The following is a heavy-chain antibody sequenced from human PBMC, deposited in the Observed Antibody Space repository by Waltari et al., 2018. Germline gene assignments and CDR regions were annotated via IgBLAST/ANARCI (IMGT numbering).Heavy chain of an antibody. J-gene: IGHJ4*02. Sequence: QVQLVESGGGVVQPGRSLRLSCAASGFPFSSYAMHWVRQAPGKGLEWVAVISYDGSNKYYADSVKGRFTISRDNSKNTLYLQMNSLRAEDTAVYYCARDFIPKNGYFDYWGQGTLVTVSS. CDR2: ISYDGSNK. D-gene: IGHD3-16*01. CDR1: GFPFSSYA. CDR3: ARDFIPKNGYFDY. V-gene: IGHV3-30*01.